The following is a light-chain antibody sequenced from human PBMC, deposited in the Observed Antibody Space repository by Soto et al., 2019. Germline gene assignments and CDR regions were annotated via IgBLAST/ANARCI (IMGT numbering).Light chain of an antibody. V-gene: IGLV2-23*01. CDR3: CSYAGSSTSWV. J-gene: IGLJ3*02. CDR2: EGS. CDR1: ISDVGSYNL. Sequence: QSALTQPASVSGCPGQSITISCTGTISDVGSYNLVSWYQQHPGKAPKLMIYEGSKRPSGLSSRFSGSKSGNTASLTISGLQAEDEADYYCCSYAGSSTSWVFGGGTQLTVL.